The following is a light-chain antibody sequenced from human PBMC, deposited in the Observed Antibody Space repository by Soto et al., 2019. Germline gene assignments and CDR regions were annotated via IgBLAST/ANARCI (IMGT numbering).Light chain of an antibody. Sequence: EIVLTQSPGTLSLSPGERATLSCRASQSVNSNYLAWYQQRPGQAPRLPIYSASRRATGIPDRFSGSGSGTDFTLTISRLEPEDFAVYYCQVYGSSPMYTFGQGTKLQIK. CDR3: QVYGSSPMYT. V-gene: IGKV3-20*01. CDR1: QSVNSNY. J-gene: IGKJ2*01. CDR2: SAS.